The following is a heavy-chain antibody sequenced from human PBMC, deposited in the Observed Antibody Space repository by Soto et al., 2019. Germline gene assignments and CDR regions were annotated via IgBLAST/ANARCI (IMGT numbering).Heavy chain of an antibody. Sequence: EVKLVESGGGLVQPGGSLRLSCAASGFTFTNYWMYWVRQAPGKGLVWVSRINSDGSVSSYADSVKGRLTISRDNVKNTLYLQMNSLRAEDTAVYYCARGDCVGGTCYSSAGSFYYYMDVWGKGTTVTVFS. V-gene: IGHV3-74*01. J-gene: IGHJ6*03. CDR3: ARGDCVGGTCYSSAGSFYYYMDV. CDR2: INSDGSVS. D-gene: IGHD2-15*01. CDR1: GFTFTNYW.